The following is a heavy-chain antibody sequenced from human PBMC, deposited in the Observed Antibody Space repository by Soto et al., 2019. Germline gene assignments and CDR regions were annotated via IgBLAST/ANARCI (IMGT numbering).Heavy chain of an antibody. CDR1: GYTFTSYA. CDR2: INAYNCNT. J-gene: IGHJ4*02. D-gene: IGHD3-22*01. V-gene: IGHV1-3*05. CDR3: ERGSGYYYWDDY. Sequence: QVQLVQSGAEEKKPGASVKVSCKASGYTFTSYAMHWVRQAPGQRLEWMGWINAYNCNTKYSQKFQGRVTITRDTSASTAYMELSSLRSEDTAVYYCERGSGYYYWDDYWGQGTLVTVSS.